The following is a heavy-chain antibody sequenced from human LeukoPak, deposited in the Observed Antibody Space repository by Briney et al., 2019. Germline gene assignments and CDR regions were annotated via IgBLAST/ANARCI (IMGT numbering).Heavy chain of an antibody. J-gene: IGHJ4*02. D-gene: IGHD1-26*01. V-gene: IGHV3-74*01. CDR2: INSDRSST. CDR3: AIVFHGGVGATDY. Sequence: GGSLRLSCAASGFTLRSYWMHWVRQAPGKGLVWVSRINSDRSSTSYADSVKGRFTISRDNAKNTLYLQMNSLRAEHTAVYYCAIVFHGGVGATDYWGQGTLVTVSS. CDR1: GFTLRSYW.